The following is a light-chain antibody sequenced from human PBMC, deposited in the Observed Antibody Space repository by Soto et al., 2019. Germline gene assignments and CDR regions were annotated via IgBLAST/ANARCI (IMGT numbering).Light chain of an antibody. CDR1: QSISIY. Sequence: DIQLTESPSSLSASVGDRVTITCSRSQSISIYLNWYQLKPGKDPNLLRYGASYLKSGVPTRFSGSGSGTAYTLTISSLQPEDFSIYYCQQTYTTPEITFGQGTRLEIK. V-gene: IGKV1-39*01. CDR2: GAS. CDR3: QQTYTTPEIT. J-gene: IGKJ5*01.